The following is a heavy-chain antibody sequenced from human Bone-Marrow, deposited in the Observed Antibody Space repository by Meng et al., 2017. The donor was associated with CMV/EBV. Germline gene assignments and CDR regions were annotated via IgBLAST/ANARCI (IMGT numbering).Heavy chain of an antibody. D-gene: IGHD1-26*01. Sequence: ASVKVSCKASGYTFTGYYMHWVRQAPGQGLEWMGWINPNSGGTNYAQRFQGRLSMTRDTSTSTVFLELSSLSSEDTAVYYCARAGGSGSYFYQWGQGTQVTVSS. J-gene: IGHJ1*01. CDR2: INPNSGGT. CDR1: GYTFTGYY. V-gene: IGHV1-2*02. CDR3: ARAGGSGSYFYQ.